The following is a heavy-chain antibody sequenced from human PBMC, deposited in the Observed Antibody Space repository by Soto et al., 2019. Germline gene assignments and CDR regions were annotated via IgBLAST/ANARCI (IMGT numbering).Heavy chain of an antibody. D-gene: IGHD6-13*01. V-gene: IGHV4-59*01. Sequence: PSETLSLTCTGSGGSNSSYYWSWIRQPPGTGLGWIGYIYSSGCSNYTPTLKSRGPISGDSSKHQYALKPSSVTAADRAGYYCARGVGSSWTRFNWFDPCGEITLVAVSS. CDR2: IYSSGCS. CDR1: GGSNSSYY. CDR3: ARGVGSSWTRFNWFDP. J-gene: IGHJ5*02.